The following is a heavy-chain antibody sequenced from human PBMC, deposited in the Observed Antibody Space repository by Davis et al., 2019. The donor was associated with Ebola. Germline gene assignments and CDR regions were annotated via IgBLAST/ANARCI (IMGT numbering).Heavy chain of an antibody. J-gene: IGHJ4*02. V-gene: IGHV3-23*01. Sequence: PGGSLRLSCAASGFTFSSCAMSWVRQAPGKGLEWVSAISGSGGSTYYADSVKGRFTISRDNSKNTLYLQMNSLRDEDTAVYYCARRIGTALDYWGQGTLVTVSS. CDR3: ARRIGTALDY. CDR1: GFTFSSCA. CDR2: ISGSGGST. D-gene: IGHD6-13*01.